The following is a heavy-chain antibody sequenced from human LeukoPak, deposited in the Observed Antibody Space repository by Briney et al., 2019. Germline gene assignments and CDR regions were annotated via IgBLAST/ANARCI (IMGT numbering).Heavy chain of an antibody. V-gene: IGHV4-38-2*02. CDR3: ARSKAHLSTSWYGNWFDP. D-gene: IGHD2-2*01. Sequence: SETLSLTCTVSGYSVSSGFYWGWIRQPPGKGLEWIASIYHSGDTYYNPSLRSRVTISLDTSKNQLSLKLSSVTAADTAVYYCARSKAHLSTSWYGNWFDPWGQGTLVTVSS. CDR2: IYHSGDT. J-gene: IGHJ5*02. CDR1: GYSVSSGFY.